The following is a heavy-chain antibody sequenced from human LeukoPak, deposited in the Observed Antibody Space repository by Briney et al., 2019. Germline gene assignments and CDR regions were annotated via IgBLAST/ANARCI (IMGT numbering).Heavy chain of an antibody. V-gene: IGHV3-15*04. CDR1: GFTFSSYS. Sequence: GGSLRLSCAASGFTFSSYSMSWVRQAPGKGLEWVGRIASKTDGGTTDYAAPVKGRFTISRDDSKNTLFLQMNSLKTEDTAVYYCTTGIRGDCGQGTLVTVSS. J-gene: IGHJ4*02. CDR2: IASKTDGGTT. CDR3: TTGIRGD.